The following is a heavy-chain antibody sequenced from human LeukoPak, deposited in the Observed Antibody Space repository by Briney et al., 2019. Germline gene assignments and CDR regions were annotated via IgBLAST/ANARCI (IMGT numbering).Heavy chain of an antibody. J-gene: IGHJ3*02. CDR1: GDSIRNTY. CDR2: IYSSGTT. V-gene: IGHV4-59*08. D-gene: IGHD3-22*01. Sequence: SETLSLTCAVSGDSIRNTYWSWVRQPPGKALEWIGYIYSSGTTHYNPSLKSRVTMSVDTSKSHFSLNLSAVTAADTAVYYCARHYYDTNGHCADAFDIWGQGTMVIVSS. CDR3: ARHYYDTNGHCADAFDI.